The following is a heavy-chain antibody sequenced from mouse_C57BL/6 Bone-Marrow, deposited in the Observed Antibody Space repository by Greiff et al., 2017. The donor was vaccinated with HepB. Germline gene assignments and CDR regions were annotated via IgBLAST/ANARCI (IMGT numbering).Heavy chain of an antibody. Sequence: EVKLMESGGGLVKPGGSLKLSCAASGFTFSSYAMSWVRQTPEKRLEWVATISDGGSYTYYPDNVKGRFTISRDNAKNNLYLQMSHLKSEDTAMYYCARDTVYYGSSYGYFDVWGTGTTVTVSS. V-gene: IGHV5-4*01. CDR2: ISDGGSYT. CDR3: ARDTVYYGSSYGYFDV. D-gene: IGHD1-1*01. CDR1: GFTFSSYA. J-gene: IGHJ1*03.